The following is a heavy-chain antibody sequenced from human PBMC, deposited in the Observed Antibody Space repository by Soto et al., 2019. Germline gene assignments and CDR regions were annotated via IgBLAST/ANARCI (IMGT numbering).Heavy chain of an antibody. CDR2: ISGSADST. J-gene: IGHJ4*02. CDR3: AKEGYCRSSSCYDRYAEFDS. V-gene: IGHV3-23*01. Sequence: GGSLRLSCAASGFTFDIYAMSWVRQAPGKGLEWVSAISGSADSTFYADSVKGRFTISRDNSKNTLYLQMNSLRAEDTAIYYCAKEGYCRSSSCYDRYAEFDSWGQGTLVTVSS. D-gene: IGHD2-2*01. CDR1: GFTFDIYA.